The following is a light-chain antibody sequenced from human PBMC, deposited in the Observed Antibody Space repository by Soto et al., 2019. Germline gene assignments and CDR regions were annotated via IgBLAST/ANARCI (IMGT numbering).Light chain of an antibody. CDR2: GAS. CDR3: HQYNKWPRT. CDR1: QSVSSN. J-gene: IGKJ1*01. V-gene: IGKV3-15*01. Sequence: EIMMAQSPATLSVSPGERATLSCWASQSVSSNLAWYQQKPGQAPRLLIYGASTRATGVPARFSGSGSGTEFTLTMSSLQSEDFAVYYCHQYNKWPRTVGQGTKVDIK.